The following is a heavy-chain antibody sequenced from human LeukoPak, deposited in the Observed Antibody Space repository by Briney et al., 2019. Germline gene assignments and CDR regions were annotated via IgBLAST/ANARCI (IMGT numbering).Heavy chain of an antibody. Sequence: RGSLRLSCAASGFTFTTYPMPWVRQAPGKGLEWVAVISHDESYIYYADSVKGRFTISRDTSKNTLYLQMNDMRAEDTSIYYCAKTMWPTGGGETFDYWGQGTLVTVSS. J-gene: IGHJ4*02. CDR3: AKTMWPTGGGETFDY. V-gene: IGHV3-30*18. CDR1: GFTFTTYP. CDR2: ISHDESYI. D-gene: IGHD3-16*01.